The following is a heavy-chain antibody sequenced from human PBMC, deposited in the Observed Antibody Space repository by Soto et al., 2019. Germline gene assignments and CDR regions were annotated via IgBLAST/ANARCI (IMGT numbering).Heavy chain of an antibody. CDR3: ARRYSSSFDY. J-gene: IGHJ4*02. CDR2: IYYSGST. D-gene: IGHD6-13*01. CDR1: GVSISRYY. Sequence: SETLSLTCTVSGVSISRYYWSWIRQPPGKGLEWIGYIYYSGSTNYNPSLKSRVTISVDTSKNQFSLKLSSVTAADTAVYYCARRYSSSFDYWGQGTLVTVSS. V-gene: IGHV4-59*08.